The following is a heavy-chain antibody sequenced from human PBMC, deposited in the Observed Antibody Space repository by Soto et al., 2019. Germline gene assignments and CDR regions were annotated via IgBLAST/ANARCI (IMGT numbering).Heavy chain of an antibody. J-gene: IGHJ6*02. Sequence: GASVKVSCKASGYTFTSYYIHWVRQAPGQGLEWMGIINPRGGITTYAQKFQGRLTMTGDTSTSTVYMELRSLRSDDTAVYYCASGNLPYGMDVWGQGTTVTVSS. CDR2: INPRGGIT. V-gene: IGHV1-46*01. D-gene: IGHD1-1*01. CDR3: ASGNLPYGMDV. CDR1: GYTFTSYY.